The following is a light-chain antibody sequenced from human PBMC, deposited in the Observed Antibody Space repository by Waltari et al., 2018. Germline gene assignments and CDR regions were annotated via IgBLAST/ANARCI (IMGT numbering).Light chain of an antibody. J-gene: IGLJ2*01. V-gene: IGLV3-19*01. CDR3: NSRDSSGNQV. CDR1: SLSSYF. CDR2: GKN. Sequence: SSELTQDPAVSVALGQTVRITCQGDSLSSYFASWYQQKPGQAPVIVFYGKNNRPSGIPDRFSGSSSGNTASLTITGAQAEDEADYYCNSRDSSGNQVFGGGTKLTVV.